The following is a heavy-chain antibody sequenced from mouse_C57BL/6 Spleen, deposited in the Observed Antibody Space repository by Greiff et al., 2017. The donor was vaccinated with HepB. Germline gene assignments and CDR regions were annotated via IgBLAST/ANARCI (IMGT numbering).Heavy chain of an antibody. V-gene: IGHV1-26*01. CDR1: GYTFTDYY. J-gene: IGHJ1*03. CDR2: INPNNGGT. D-gene: IGHD1-1*01. CDR3: AHITTVGDWYFDV. Sequence: VQLQQSGPELVKPGASVKISCKASGYTFTDYYMNWVKQSHGKSLEWIGDINPNNGGTSYNQKFKGKATLTVDKSSSTAYMELRSLTSEDSAVYLCAHITTVGDWYFDVGDRGTTVTVPS.